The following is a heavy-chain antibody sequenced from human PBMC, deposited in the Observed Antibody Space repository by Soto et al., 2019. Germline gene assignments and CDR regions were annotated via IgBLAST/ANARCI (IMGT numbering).Heavy chain of an antibody. D-gene: IGHD3-10*01. CDR3: ARWFTYGNFDYFDY. J-gene: IGHJ4*02. CDR1: GFTFSTYW. V-gene: IGHV3-74*01. CDR2: INSGGGTT. Sequence: PGGSLRLSCAASGFTFSTYWMHWFRQAPGKGLVWVSRINSGGGTTTYADSVKGRFTISRDNAKNTLYLQMNGLRAEDTAVYYCARWFTYGNFDYFDYWGQGTQVTGSS.